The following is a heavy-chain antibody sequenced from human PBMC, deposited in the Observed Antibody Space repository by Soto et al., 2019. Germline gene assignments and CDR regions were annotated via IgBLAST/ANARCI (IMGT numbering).Heavy chain of an antibody. V-gene: IGHV3-73*02. Sequence: EVQLVESGGGLVQPGGSLKLSGEASGSTFSGSAMHWVRQASGKGLEGVGRIRSKANSYAPAYAASVKGRFTISRDDSKNTAYLQMNSLKTEDTAVYYCTRRGYSYGERVWGYYYYYGMDVWGQGTTVTVSS. CDR3: TRRGYSYGERVWGYYYYYGMDV. D-gene: IGHD5-18*01. CDR2: IRSKANSYAP. J-gene: IGHJ6*02. CDR1: GSTFSGSA.